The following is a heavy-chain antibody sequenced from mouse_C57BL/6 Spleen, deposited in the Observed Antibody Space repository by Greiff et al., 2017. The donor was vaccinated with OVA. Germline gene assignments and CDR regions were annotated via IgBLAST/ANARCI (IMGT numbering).Heavy chain of an antibody. J-gene: IGHJ4*01. CDR1: GYTFTSYW. CDR2: IHPNSGST. CDR3: AKGRGGAMDY. V-gene: IGHV1-64*01. Sequence: QVQLQQPGAELVKPGASVKLSCKASGYTFTSYWLHWVKPRPGHGLEWIGMIHPNSGSTNYNEKFKSKATLTVDKSSSTAYMQLSSLTSEDSAVYDCAKGRGGAMDYWGQGTSVTVSS.